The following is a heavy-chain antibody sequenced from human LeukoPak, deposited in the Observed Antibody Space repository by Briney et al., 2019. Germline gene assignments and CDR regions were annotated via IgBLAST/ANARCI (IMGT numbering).Heavy chain of an antibody. D-gene: IGHD2-15*01. J-gene: IGHJ4*02. Sequence: PGGSLRLSCAASGFTFDDYAMHWVRHAPGKGLEWVSGISWNSGSIGYADSVKGRFTISRDNAKNSLYLQMNSLRAEDTALYYCAKDIRHDGFTPPDYWGQGTLVTVSS. CDR1: GFTFDDYA. V-gene: IGHV3-9*01. CDR2: ISWNSGSI. CDR3: AKDIRHDGFTPPDY.